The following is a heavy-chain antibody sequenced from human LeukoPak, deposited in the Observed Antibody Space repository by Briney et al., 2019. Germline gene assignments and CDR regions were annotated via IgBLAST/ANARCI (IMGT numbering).Heavy chain of an antibody. Sequence: PSETLSLTCSVSGGSISSSSYYWGWIRQPPGKGLEWIGSIYHSGSTYYNPSLKSRVTISVDTSKNQFSLKLSSVTAADTAVYYCARVLGATYYFDYWGQGTLVTVSS. CDR3: ARVLGATYYFDY. CDR1: GGSISSSSYY. J-gene: IGHJ4*02. D-gene: IGHD1-26*01. CDR2: IYHSGST. V-gene: IGHV4-39*07.